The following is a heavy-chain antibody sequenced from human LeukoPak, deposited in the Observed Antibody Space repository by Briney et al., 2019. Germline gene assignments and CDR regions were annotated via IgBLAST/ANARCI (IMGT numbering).Heavy chain of an antibody. Sequence: ASVKVSCKVSGYTLTELSMHWVRRAPGKGLEWMGGFDPEDGETIYAQKFQGRVTMAEDTSTDTAYMELSSLRSEDTAVYYCAAIPVWVVVPAAQFDYWGQGTLVTVSS. CDR1: GYTLTELS. J-gene: IGHJ4*02. CDR3: AAIPVWVVVPAAQFDY. V-gene: IGHV1-24*01. D-gene: IGHD2-2*01. CDR2: FDPEDGET.